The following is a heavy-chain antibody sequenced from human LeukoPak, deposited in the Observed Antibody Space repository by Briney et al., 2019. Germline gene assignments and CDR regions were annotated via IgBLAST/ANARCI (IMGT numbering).Heavy chain of an antibody. CDR2: THYSGGT. CDR3: ASRSLAVAGTDDAFDI. CDR1: GGSISSDDYY. Sequence: PSETLSLTCTVSGGSISSDDYYWIWIRQPPGKGLEWIGYTHYSGGTYYNPSLQSRVTISIDTSKSQFSLKLSSVTAADTAVYYCASRSLAVAGTDDAFDIWGQGTMVTVSS. D-gene: IGHD6-19*01. V-gene: IGHV4-30-4*01. J-gene: IGHJ3*02.